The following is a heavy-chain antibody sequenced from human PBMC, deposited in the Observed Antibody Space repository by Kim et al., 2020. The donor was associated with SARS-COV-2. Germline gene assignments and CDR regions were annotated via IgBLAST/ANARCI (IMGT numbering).Heavy chain of an antibody. Sequence: SVKVSCKASGGTFSSYTISWVRQAPGQGLEWMGRIIPILGIANYAQKFQGRVTITADKSTSTAYMELSSLRSEDTAVYYCASGDGQRGVPWYYGMDVWGQGTTVTVSS. D-gene: IGHD3-10*01. CDR1: GGTFSSYT. V-gene: IGHV1-69*02. CDR3: ASGDGQRGVPWYYGMDV. CDR2: IIPILGIA. J-gene: IGHJ6*02.